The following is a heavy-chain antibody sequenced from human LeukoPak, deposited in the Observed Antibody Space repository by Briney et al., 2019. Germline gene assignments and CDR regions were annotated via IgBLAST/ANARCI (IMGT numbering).Heavy chain of an antibody. Sequence: PGGSLRLSCAASGFTFSSYALHWVRQAPGKGLEWVAIISYDGSQKYYGDSVKGRFTISRDNSKNTLYLQMNSLRGEDTAVYYCARDLLTGYSAGTFDIWGQGTMVTVSS. V-gene: IGHV3-30-3*01. D-gene: IGHD3-9*01. J-gene: IGHJ3*02. CDR1: GFTFSSYA. CDR3: ARDLLTGYSAGTFDI. CDR2: ISYDGSQK.